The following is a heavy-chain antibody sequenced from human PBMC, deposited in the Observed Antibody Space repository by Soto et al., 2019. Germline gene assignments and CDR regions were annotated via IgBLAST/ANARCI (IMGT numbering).Heavy chain of an antibody. V-gene: IGHV3-66*01. Sequence: EVQLVESGGGLVQPGGSLRLSCAASGFTVSSNYMSWVRQAPGKGLEWVSVISSGGNTYYAGSVKGRFTISRDNPKNTLYLQMSSLRAEDTAVYYCARPHTSSWTYFDSWGQGTLVTVSS. CDR2: ISSGGNT. CDR3: ARPHTSSWTYFDS. CDR1: GFTVSSNY. D-gene: IGHD6-13*01. J-gene: IGHJ4*02.